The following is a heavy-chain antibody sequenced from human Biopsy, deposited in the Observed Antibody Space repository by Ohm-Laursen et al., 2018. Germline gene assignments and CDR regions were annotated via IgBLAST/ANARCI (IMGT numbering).Heavy chain of an antibody. D-gene: IGHD3-10*01. Sequence: SLRLSCAASGFTFSTYWMSWVCQAPGKGLEWVANIKHDGSEHYYVDSVKGRFTISRDNAGNSLFLQMNSLRGEDTAVYYCVRNMLRLHGGFGEDWGQGTTVTVSS. CDR3: VRNMLRLHGGFGED. J-gene: IGHJ4*02. CDR2: IKHDGSEH. V-gene: IGHV3-7*01. CDR1: GFTFSTYW.